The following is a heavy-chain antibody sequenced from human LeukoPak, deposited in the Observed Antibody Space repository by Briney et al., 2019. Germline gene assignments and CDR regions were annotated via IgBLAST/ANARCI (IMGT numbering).Heavy chain of an antibody. J-gene: IGHJ6*02. V-gene: IGHV4-59*12. CDR1: GGSISSWY. Sequence: SETLSLTCTVSGGSISSWYWSWIRQPPGKGLEWIGYMYYSGSTNYNPSLKSRVTISVDTSKNQFSLKLSSVTAADTAVYYCARDRRVVVPAAPGYYYYGMDVWGQGTTVTVSS. D-gene: IGHD2-2*01. CDR2: MYYSGST. CDR3: ARDRRVVVPAAPGYYYYGMDV.